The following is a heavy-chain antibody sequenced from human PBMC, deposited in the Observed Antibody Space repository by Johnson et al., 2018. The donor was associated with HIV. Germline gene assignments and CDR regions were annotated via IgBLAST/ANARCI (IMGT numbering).Heavy chain of an antibody. D-gene: IGHD1-26*01. CDR3: AREVSLRVGATLPPSYAFDI. CDR1: GFTFSSYG. J-gene: IGHJ3*02. V-gene: IGHV3-30*02. Sequence: QVQLVESGGGVVQPGGSMRLSCAASGFTFSSYGMHWVRQAPGKGLEWVAFIRYDGSNKYYADSVKGRFTISRDNSKNTLFLQMNSLRAEDTAAYFCAREVSLRVGATLPPSYAFDIWGQGTMVTVSS. CDR2: IRYDGSNK.